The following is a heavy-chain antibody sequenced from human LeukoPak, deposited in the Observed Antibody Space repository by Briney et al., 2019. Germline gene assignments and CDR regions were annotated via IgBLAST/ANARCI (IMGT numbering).Heavy chain of an antibody. D-gene: IGHD6-6*01. CDR1: GYTFSTYS. Sequence: ASAKVSCKASGYTFSTYSINWVRQAPGQGLEWMGWISTYNGDTNYAQKLQGRVTMTTDTSTSTAYMELRSLRSDDTAVYYCAKDRWRDGSSSFDNWGQGTLVTVSS. CDR3: AKDRWRDGSSSFDN. CDR2: ISTYNGDT. V-gene: IGHV1-18*01. J-gene: IGHJ4*02.